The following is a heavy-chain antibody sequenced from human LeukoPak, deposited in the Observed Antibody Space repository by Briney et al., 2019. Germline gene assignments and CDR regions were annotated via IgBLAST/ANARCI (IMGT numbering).Heavy chain of an antibody. CDR2: ISGSGGST. V-gene: IGHV3-23*01. CDR1: GFTFSSYA. CDR3: AKDHEAYGDYGKTDY. J-gene: IGHJ4*02. D-gene: IGHD4-17*01. Sequence: GGSLRLSCAASGFTFSSYAMSWVRQAPGKGLEWVSAISGSGGSTYYADSVKGRFTISRDNSKNTLYLQMNSLRADDTAVYYCAKDHEAYGDYGKTDYWGQGTLVTVSS.